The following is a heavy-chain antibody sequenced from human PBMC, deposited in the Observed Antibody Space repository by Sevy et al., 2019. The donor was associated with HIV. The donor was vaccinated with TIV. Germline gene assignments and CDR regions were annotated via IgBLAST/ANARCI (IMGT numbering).Heavy chain of an antibody. V-gene: IGHV3-7*01. CDR3: AREYTRWPPYYFEY. Sequence: GGSLRLSCAASGFTFSSYWMSWVRQAPGKGLEWVANIKQDGSEKYYVDSVKGRFTITRDNAKNSLYLQMNSLRAEDTAVYYCAREYTRWPPYYFEYWGQGTLVTVSS. D-gene: IGHD4-17*01. CDR2: IKQDGSEK. J-gene: IGHJ4*02. CDR1: GFTFSSYW.